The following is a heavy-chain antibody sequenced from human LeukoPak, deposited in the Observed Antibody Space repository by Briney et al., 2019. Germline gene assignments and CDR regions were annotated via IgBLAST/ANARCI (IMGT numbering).Heavy chain of an antibody. CDR3: AYLGDYDFWSGSSGIDY. CDR2: ISSYSTYR. J-gene: IGHJ4*02. D-gene: IGHD3-3*01. Sequence: GGSLRLSCAASGLPFSTCNMNWVRQAPGKGLEWVSSISSYSTYRYYADSVKGRFTVSRDNAKNSLYLQMNSLRPEDTAVYYCAYLGDYDFWSGSSGIDYWGQGTLVTVSS. CDR1: GLPFSTCN. V-gene: IGHV3-21*01.